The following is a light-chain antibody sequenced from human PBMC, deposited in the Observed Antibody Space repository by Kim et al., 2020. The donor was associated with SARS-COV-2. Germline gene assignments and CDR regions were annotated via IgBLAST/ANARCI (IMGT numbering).Light chain of an antibody. V-gene: IGLV3-21*04. CDR3: HVWDSGSDHPGV. CDR1: NIGGRS. Sequence: SYELTQPPSVSVAPGKTARITCGGDNIGGRSVHWYQQRPGQAPILVISYDSDRPSGIPERFSGSNSGNTATLTISRVEGGDEADYYCHVWDSGSDHPGVFGGGTTLTVL. CDR2: YDS. J-gene: IGLJ2*01.